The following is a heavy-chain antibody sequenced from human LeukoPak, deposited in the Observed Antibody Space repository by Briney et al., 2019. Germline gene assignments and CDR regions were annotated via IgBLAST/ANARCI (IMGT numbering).Heavy chain of an antibody. CDR2: INKDGSER. CDR1: GFTFSGYW. V-gene: IGHV3-7*01. CDR3: ARESKGRSKIDY. J-gene: IGHJ4*02. D-gene: IGHD4-17*01. Sequence: GGSLRLSCAASGFTFSGYWMSWVRQAPGKGLEWVANINKDGSERYNVDSVKGRFTISKDNANKSLYLQMNSLRAEDTSVYYCARESKGRSKIDYWGQGTLVTVSS.